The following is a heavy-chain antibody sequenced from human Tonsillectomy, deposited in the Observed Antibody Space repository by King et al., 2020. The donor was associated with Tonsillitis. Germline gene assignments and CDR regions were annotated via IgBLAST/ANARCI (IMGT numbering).Heavy chain of an antibody. J-gene: IGHJ4*02. D-gene: IGHD5-24*01. CDR1: GGTFSSYA. V-gene: IGHV1-69*09. Sequence: VQLVESGAEVKKPGSSVKVSCKASGGTFSSYAISWVRQAPGQGLEWMGRIIPMLGIANYVQKFQGRVTISADKSTSTAYMELSSLRSEDTAVYYCATRHGYNIVFEYWGQGTLVTVSS. CDR3: ATRHGYNIVFEY. CDR2: IIPMLGIA.